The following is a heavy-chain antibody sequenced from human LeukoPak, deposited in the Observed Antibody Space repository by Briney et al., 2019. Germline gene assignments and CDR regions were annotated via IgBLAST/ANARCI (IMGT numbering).Heavy chain of an antibody. CDR2: ISGTGGTT. CDR3: AKPAQTDCGGDCFFDY. D-gene: IGHD2-21*02. Sequence: GGSLRLSCAGSEFTFNDYAMNWVRQTPGKGLEWVAAISGTGGTTYYADSVKGRSTISRDNSKSTVALQMYSLRAEDTAVYYCAKPAQTDCGGDCFFDYWGQGTLVTVSS. CDR1: EFTFNDYA. J-gene: IGHJ4*02. V-gene: IGHV3-23*01.